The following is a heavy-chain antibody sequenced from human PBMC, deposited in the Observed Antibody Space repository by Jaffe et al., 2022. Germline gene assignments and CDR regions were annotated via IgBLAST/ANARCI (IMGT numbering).Heavy chain of an antibody. CDR2: INPSGGST. V-gene: IGHV1-46*03. CDR3: AIQTTVTSLGRTQYFQH. Sequence: QVQLVQSGAEVKKPGASVKVSCKASGYTFTSYYMHWVRQAPGQGLEWMGIINPSGGSTSYAQKFQGRVTMTRDTSTSTVYMELSSLRSEDTAVYYCAIQTTVTSLGRTQYFQHWGQGTLVTVSS. CDR1: GYTFTSYY. J-gene: IGHJ1*01. D-gene: IGHD4-17*01.